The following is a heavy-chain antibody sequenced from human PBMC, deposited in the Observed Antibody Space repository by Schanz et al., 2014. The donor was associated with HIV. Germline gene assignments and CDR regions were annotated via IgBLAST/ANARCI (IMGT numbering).Heavy chain of an antibody. Sequence: QEQLVESGGGVVQPGRSLRLSCVASGFTFNNYAMTRVRQAPGKGLEWVAIIWFDGSNKYYADSVRGRFTISRDNSKNTLYLQMNSLRAEDTAVYYCVRGLLFQGFFDSWGQGALVTVSS. J-gene: IGHJ4*02. CDR1: GFTFNNYA. V-gene: IGHV3-33*08. CDR3: VRGLLFQGFFDS. D-gene: IGHD3-10*01. CDR2: IWFDGSNK.